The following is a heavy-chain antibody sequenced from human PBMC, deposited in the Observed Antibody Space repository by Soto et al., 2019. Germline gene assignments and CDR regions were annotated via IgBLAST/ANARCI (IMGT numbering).Heavy chain of an antibody. D-gene: IGHD2-15*01. J-gene: IGHJ4*02. CDR3: ARGLGYCSSGTCYGLRNGLQN. V-gene: IGHV4-59*11. CDR1: GGSIGSHY. CDR2: IYKNGST. Sequence: QVQLQEAGPGLVKPSETLSLTCTVSGGSIGSHYWSWIRQPPGKGLEWIGYIYKNGSTNYKPSLKSRVTISVDTSKNQFSLKLTSVTAADTAMYYCARGLGYCSSGTCYGLRNGLQNWGQGTLVTVSS.